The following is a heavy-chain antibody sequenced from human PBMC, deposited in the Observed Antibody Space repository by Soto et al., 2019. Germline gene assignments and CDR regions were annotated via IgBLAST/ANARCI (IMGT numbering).Heavy chain of an antibody. CDR1: GYTFTSYY. CDR2: INPSGGST. Sequence: ASVKVSCKASGYTFTSYYMHWVRQAPGQGLEWMGIINPSGGSTSYAQKFQGRVTMTRDTSTSTVYMELSSLRSEDTAVYYCAREETSYYGSGSYHGHYYYGMDVWGQGTTVTVSS. V-gene: IGHV1-46*01. CDR3: AREETSYYGSGSYHGHYYYGMDV. D-gene: IGHD3-10*01. J-gene: IGHJ6*02.